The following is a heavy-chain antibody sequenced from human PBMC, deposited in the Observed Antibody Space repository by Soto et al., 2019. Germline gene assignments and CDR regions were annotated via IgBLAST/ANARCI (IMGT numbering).Heavy chain of an antibody. V-gene: IGHV1-69*02. Sequence: SEKLSCKASGGTFSRYTISWVRQALGQGLEWMGRIIPILGIANYAQKFQGRVTITADKSTSTAYMELSSLRSEDTAVYYCAYGDFRDSFYYRGQRSLVTVS. CDR1: GGTFSRYT. CDR2: IIPILGIA. J-gene: IGHJ4*02. CDR3: AYGDFRDSFYY. D-gene: IGHD4-17*01.